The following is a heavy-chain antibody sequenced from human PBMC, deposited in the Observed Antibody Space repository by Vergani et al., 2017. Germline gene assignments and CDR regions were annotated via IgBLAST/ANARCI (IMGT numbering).Heavy chain of an antibody. J-gene: IGHJ5*02. CDR3: ARGEGDTAMVSNWFDP. CDR2: IYYSGST. D-gene: IGHD5-18*01. CDR1: GGSVSSGSYY. V-gene: IGHV4-61*01. Sequence: QVQLQESGPGLVKPSETLSLTCTVSGGSVSSGSYYWSWIRQPPGKGLEWIGYIYYSGSTNYNPSLKSRVTISVDTSKNQFSLKLSSVTAADTAVYNCARGEGDTAMVSNWFDPWGQGTLVTVSS.